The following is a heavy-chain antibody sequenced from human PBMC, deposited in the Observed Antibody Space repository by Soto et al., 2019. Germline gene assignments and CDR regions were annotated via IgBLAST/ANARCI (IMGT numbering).Heavy chain of an antibody. CDR3: AREYYDFWSVTYYYYGMDV. V-gene: IGHV4-59*01. Sequence: QVQLLESGPGLVKPSETLSLTCTVSGGSISRYYWSWIRQPPGRGLEWIGNIYSSGSTNYNPSLKSRVTISVDTSKNQVSLKLNAVTAADTAVYYCAREYYDFWSVTYYYYGMDVWGQGTTVTVSS. CDR2: IYSSGST. D-gene: IGHD3-3*01. J-gene: IGHJ6*02. CDR1: GGSISRYY.